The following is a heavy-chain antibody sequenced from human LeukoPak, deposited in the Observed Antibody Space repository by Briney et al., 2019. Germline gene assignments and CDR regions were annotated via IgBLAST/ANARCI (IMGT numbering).Heavy chain of an antibody. V-gene: IGHV3-7*01. CDR3: ARDLPLGHFDY. Sequence: GGSLRLSCAASGFAFSRLAMSWVRQAPGKGLEWVANIKQDGSEKYCVDSVKGRFTISRDNAKNSLYLQMNSLRAEDTAVYYCARDLPLGHFDYWGQGTLVTVSS. CDR1: GFAFSRLA. CDR2: IKQDGSEK. J-gene: IGHJ4*02.